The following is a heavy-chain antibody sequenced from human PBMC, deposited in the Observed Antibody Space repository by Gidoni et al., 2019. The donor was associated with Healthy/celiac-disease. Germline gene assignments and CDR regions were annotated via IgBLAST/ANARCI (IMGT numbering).Heavy chain of an antibody. CDR3: AKRIAVAGAFGMDV. D-gene: IGHD6-19*01. Sequence: QVQLVQSGAEVKKPGASVKVSCKASGYTFTGYYMNWVRQAPGQGREWMGWINTKSGGTNYAQKFQGRVTMTRDTSISTAYMELSRLRSDDTAVYYCAKRIAVAGAFGMDVWGQGTTITVSS. J-gene: IGHJ6*02. CDR1: GYTFTGYY. CDR2: INTKSGGT. V-gene: IGHV1-2*02.